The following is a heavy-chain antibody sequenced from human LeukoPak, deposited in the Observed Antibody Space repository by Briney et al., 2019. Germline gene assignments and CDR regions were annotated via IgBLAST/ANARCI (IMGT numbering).Heavy chain of an antibody. J-gene: IGHJ4*02. V-gene: IGHV3-11*01. CDR1: GFTFSDYY. D-gene: IGHD3-16*02. CDR3: ASNYDYVWGSYRIEDY. Sequence: GGSLRLSCAVSGFTFSDYYMSWIRQAPGKGLEWVSYISSSGSTIYYADSVKGRFAISRDNAKNSLYLQMNSLRAEDTAVYYCASNYDYVWGSYRIEDYWGQGTLVTVSS. CDR2: ISSSGSTI.